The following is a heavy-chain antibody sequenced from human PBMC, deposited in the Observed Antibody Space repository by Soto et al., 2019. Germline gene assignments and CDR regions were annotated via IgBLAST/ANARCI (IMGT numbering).Heavy chain of an antibody. D-gene: IGHD3-22*01. CDR1: GGTFSSYA. J-gene: IGHJ3*02. CDR3: AREHAENYYDCSAQEPNDAFDI. V-gene: IGHV1-69*06. Sequence: SVKGSCKASGGTFSSYAISWVRQAPGQGLEWMGGIIPIFGTANYAQKFQGRVTITADKSTSTAYMELSSLRSEDTAVYYCAREHAENYYDCSAQEPNDAFDIWRQGTMVTAS. CDR2: IIPIFGTA.